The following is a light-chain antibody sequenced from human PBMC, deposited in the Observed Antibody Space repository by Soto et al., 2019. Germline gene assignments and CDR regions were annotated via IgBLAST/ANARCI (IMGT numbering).Light chain of an antibody. CDR2: NAS. J-gene: IGKJ5*01. Sequence: VTRSCRASQNIAGNLAWYQQKPGQAPRLLIDNASTRATGVPDRFSGSGSGTDFTLTLSRLQSEDFAVYYCQQYVSPPSTLGRGTRLEIK. V-gene: IGKV3-15*01. CDR1: QNIAGN. CDR3: QQYVSPPST.